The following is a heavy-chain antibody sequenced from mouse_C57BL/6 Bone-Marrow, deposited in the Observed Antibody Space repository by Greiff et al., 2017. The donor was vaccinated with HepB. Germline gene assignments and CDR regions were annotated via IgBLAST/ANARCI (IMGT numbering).Heavy chain of an antibody. Sequence: EVQLQESGAELVRPGASVKLSCTASGFNIKDDYMHWVKQRPEQGLEWIGWIDQENGDTEYASKFQGKASITADTSSNTAYLQLSSLTSEDTAVYYCTTHYGNDEDYWGQGTTLTVSS. J-gene: IGHJ2*01. CDR2: IDQENGDT. CDR1: GFNIKDDY. V-gene: IGHV14-4*01. D-gene: IGHD2-2*01. CDR3: TTHYGNDEDY.